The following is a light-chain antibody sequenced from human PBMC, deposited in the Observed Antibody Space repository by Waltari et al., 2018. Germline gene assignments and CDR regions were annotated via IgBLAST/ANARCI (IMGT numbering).Light chain of an antibody. CDR3: AARDDSLNVWV. Sequence: QSVLTQPPSASGTPGQRVTISCSGSTSNIRNNPVNWYQQLPGTAPKVLIYNDDQRPWGVPDRFSVSKSGPSASLAISGLQSDDEGDYYCAARDDSLNVWVFGGGTKVTVL. CDR2: NDD. CDR1: TSNIRNNP. V-gene: IGLV1-44*01. J-gene: IGLJ3*02.